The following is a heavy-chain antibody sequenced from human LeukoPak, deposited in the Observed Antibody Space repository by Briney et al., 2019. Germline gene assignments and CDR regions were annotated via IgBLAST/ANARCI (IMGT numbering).Heavy chain of an antibody. CDR1: GGSISSGSYY. V-gene: IGHV4-61*02. J-gene: IGHJ4*02. CDR2: IYTSGST. D-gene: IGHD6-13*01. CDR3: ARNGQAAAAHFDY. Sequence: SETLSLTCTVSGGSISSGSYYWSWIRQPAGKGLEWIGRIYTSGSTNYNPSLKSRVTISVDTSKNQFSLKLSSVTAADTAVYYCARNGQAAAAHFDYWGQGTLVTVSS.